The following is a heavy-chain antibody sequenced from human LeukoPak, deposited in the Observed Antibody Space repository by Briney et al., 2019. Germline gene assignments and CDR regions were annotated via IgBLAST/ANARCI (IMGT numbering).Heavy chain of an antibody. CDR2: INPNSGGT. CDR1: GYTFTSYA. D-gene: IGHD6-13*01. J-gene: IGHJ5*02. V-gene: IGHV1-2*02. Sequence: ASVKVSCKASGYTFTSYAMHWVRQAPGQGLEWMGWINPNSGGTNYAQKFQGRVTMTGDTSISTAYMELSRLRSDDTAVYYCAIAAGVDNWFDPWGQGTLVTVSS. CDR3: AIAAGVDNWFDP.